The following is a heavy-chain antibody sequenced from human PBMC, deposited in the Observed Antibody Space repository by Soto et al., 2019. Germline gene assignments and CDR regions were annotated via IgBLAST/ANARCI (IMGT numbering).Heavy chain of an antibody. CDR2: ISGSGTTI. CDR1: GFTFSGYE. D-gene: IGHD3-3*01. Sequence: GSLTLSCAASGFTFSGYEMNWVRHAPGKRLEWISYISGSGTTIYYADSVKGRFTISRDNAKKSLYLQMNSLRAEDTAVYYCAREVTVFGVIIPTPMDVWGQGTTVTVSS. J-gene: IGHJ6*02. V-gene: IGHV3-48*03. CDR3: AREVTVFGVIIPTPMDV.